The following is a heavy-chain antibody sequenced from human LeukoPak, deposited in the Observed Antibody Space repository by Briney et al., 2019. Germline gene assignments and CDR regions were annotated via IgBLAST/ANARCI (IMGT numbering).Heavy chain of an antibody. Sequence: PSETLSLTCTVSGGSISSYYWSWIRQPPGKGLEWIGYIYYSGSTNYNPSLKSRATISVDTSKNQFSLKLSSVTAADTAVYYCAREGGQRSSWYDYWGQGTLVTVSS. V-gene: IGHV4-59*01. CDR1: GGSISSYY. J-gene: IGHJ4*02. D-gene: IGHD6-13*01. CDR2: IYYSGST. CDR3: AREGGQRSSWYDY.